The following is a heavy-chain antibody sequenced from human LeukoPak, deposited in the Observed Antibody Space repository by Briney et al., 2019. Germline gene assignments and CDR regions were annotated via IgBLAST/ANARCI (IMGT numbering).Heavy chain of an antibody. V-gene: IGHV3-48*03. Sequence: PGGSLRLSCAASGFTFSSYEMNWVRQAPGKGLEWVSYISSSGSTIYYADSVKGRFTISRDNAKNSLYLQMNSLRAEDTALYYCAKDIATGNRLYYFDYWGQGTLVTVSS. CDR3: AKDIATGNRLYYFDY. CDR1: GFTFSSYE. J-gene: IGHJ4*02. CDR2: ISSSGSTI. D-gene: IGHD1-14*01.